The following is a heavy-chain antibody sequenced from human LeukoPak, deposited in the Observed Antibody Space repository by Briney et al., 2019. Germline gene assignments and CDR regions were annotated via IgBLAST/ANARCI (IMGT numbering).Heavy chain of an antibody. D-gene: IGHD5/OR15-5a*01. CDR3: AKEGQRGSYGVYDDYH. CDR1: GFTFSRDG. Sequence: AGGSLRLSCAASGFTFSRDGIHWVRQAPGKGLEWVAVISNDETNKYYTDSVKGRFTISRDNSKNMVYLQMNSLRVEDTAIYYCAKEGQRGSYGVYDDYHWGQGTLVTVSS. J-gene: IGHJ5*02. V-gene: IGHV3-30*18. CDR2: ISNDETNK.